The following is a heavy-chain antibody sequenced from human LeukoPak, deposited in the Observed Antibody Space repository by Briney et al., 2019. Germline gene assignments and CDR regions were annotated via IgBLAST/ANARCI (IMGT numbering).Heavy chain of an antibody. CDR1: GFIFKTYA. CDR2: ISSSSNTI. D-gene: IGHD2-15*01. V-gene: IGHV3-48*02. CDR3: ARDRGYFSY. Sequence: GGSLRLSCAASGFIFKTYAMHWVRQAPGKGLEWVSYISSSSNTIYYADSVKGRFTISRDNAKNSVYLQMSSLRDEDTAVYYCARDRGYFSYWGQGTLVTVSS. J-gene: IGHJ4*02.